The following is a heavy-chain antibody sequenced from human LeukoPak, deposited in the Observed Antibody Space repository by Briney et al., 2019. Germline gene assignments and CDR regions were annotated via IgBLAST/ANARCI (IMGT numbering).Heavy chain of an antibody. CDR1: GGTFRSHI. CDR3: TRVNLRGSQYNWFDP. V-gene: IGHV1-69*08. CDR2: IIPVIDSA. D-gene: IGHD1-26*01. Sequence: SVKVSCKTSGGTFRSHIFSWVRQAPGQGLEWMGRIIPVIDSAKYAQKFQDRITITADTSTGTAYLHLTSLTCEDTAIYYCTRVNLRGSQYNWFDPWGQGTLVTVSS. J-gene: IGHJ5*02.